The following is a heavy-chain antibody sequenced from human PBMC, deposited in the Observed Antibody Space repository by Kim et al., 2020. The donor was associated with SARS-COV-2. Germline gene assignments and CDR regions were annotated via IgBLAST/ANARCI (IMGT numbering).Heavy chain of an antibody. D-gene: IGHD4-4*01. CDR2: INPNSGGT. V-gene: IGHV1-2*02. CDR1: GYTFTGYY. Sequence: ASVKVSCKSSGYTFTGYYIHWVRQAPGQGLEWMGWINPNSGGTKYAQNFQGRVTMTSDTSISTAYMELGSLRSDDTAVYYCTIGSTTAGGTKSPFDHWGQGSTVTVSS. CDR3: TIGSTTAGGTKSPFDH. J-gene: IGHJ4*02.